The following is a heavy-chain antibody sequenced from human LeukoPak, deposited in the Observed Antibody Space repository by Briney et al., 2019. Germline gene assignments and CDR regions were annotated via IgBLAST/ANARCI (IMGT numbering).Heavy chain of an antibody. Sequence: GGSLRLSCAPSGFTFSGYAMHWVRQAPGTGLEWVAVISGNGSNKYYADSVKGRFTISTDNTTNTRYLQMKSRGADDTGVYYCARYIYGMDVWGQGTTVTVSS. CDR3: ARYIYGMDV. V-gene: IGHV3-30-3*01. D-gene: IGHD2-15*01. CDR2: ISGNGSNK. J-gene: IGHJ6*02. CDR1: GFTFSGYA.